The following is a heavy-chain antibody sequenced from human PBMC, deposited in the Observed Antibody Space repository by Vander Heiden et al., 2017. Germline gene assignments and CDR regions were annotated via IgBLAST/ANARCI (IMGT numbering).Heavy chain of an antibody. Sequence: QLQLQESGPGLVKPSDTLSLTCTVSGASISSTSYYWGWIRQPPGKGLEWIGSIYYSGNTYYNPSLKSRVTISVDTPKNQFSLKVSSVTAADTAVYYCAREFGSSSDYWGQGTLVTVSS. CDR1: GASISSTSYY. CDR3: AREFGSSSDY. V-gene: IGHV4-39*01. D-gene: IGHD6-6*01. J-gene: IGHJ4*02. CDR2: IYYSGNT.